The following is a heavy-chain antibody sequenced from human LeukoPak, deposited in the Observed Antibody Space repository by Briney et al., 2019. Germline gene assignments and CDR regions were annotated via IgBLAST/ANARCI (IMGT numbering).Heavy chain of an antibody. D-gene: IGHD1-14*01. Sequence: PGGSLRLSCAASGFIFRNYGMHWVRQAPGKGLEWVAFLRNDESEIFYADSVKGRFTISRDNSKNTLYLQMSSLRDEGTAVYYCVKDTGRGDFWGQGTQVTVSS. V-gene: IGHV3-30*02. CDR1: GFIFRNYG. CDR2: LRNDESEI. CDR3: VKDTGRGDF. J-gene: IGHJ4*02.